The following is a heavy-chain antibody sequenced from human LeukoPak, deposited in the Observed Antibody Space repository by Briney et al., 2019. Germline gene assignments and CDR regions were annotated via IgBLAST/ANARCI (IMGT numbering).Heavy chain of an antibody. CDR1: GGSISSSSYY. CDR2: IYYSGST. Sequence: SETLSLTCTVSGGSISSSSYYWGWIRQPPGKGLEWIGSIYYSGSTYYNPSLKSRVTISVDTSKNQFSLKLSSVTAADTAVYYCAGYCSSTSCYADYWGQGTLVTVSS. J-gene: IGHJ4*02. D-gene: IGHD2-2*01. CDR3: AGYCSSTSCYADY. V-gene: IGHV4-39*01.